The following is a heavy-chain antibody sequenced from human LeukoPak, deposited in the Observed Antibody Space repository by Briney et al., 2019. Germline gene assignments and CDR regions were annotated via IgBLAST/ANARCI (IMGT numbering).Heavy chain of an antibody. CDR3: AKGLGTRVTGASVAFDD. J-gene: IGHJ4*02. CDR2: ISYDGRNK. D-gene: IGHD1-20*01. CDR1: GFPFSSYG. Sequence: GGSLRLSCAASGFPFSSYGMHWVRQAPGKGLEWVSFISYDGRNKYYADSVKGRFTISRDSSQNTLYLQMNSLRDEDTAVYYCAKGLGTRVTGASVAFDDWGQGTLVTVSS. V-gene: IGHV3-30*18.